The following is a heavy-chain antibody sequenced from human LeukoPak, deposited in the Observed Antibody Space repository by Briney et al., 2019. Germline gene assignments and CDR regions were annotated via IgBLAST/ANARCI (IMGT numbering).Heavy chain of an antibody. J-gene: IGHJ3*02. Sequence: GGSLRLSCAASGFTFSYYYMSWIRQAPGKGLEWVSYISSSGSTIYYADSVKGRFTISRDNAKNSLYLQMNSLRAEDTAVYYCARDGEQWLDAFDNWGQGTMVTVSS. D-gene: IGHD6-19*01. CDR2: ISSSGSTI. CDR3: ARDGEQWLDAFDN. V-gene: IGHV3-11*01. CDR1: GFTFSYYY.